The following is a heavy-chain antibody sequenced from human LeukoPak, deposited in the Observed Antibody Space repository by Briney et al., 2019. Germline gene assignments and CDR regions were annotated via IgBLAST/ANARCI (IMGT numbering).Heavy chain of an antibody. Sequence: PGGSLRLSCAASGFTFSSYSMNWVRQAPGKGLEWVSYISSSSSTIYYADSVKGRFTISRDNAKNSLYLQMNSLRAEDTAVYYCARDKRGPGSYASDYWGQGTLVTVSS. V-gene: IGHV3-48*01. CDR2: ISSSSSTI. D-gene: IGHD1-26*01. CDR1: GFTFSSYS. J-gene: IGHJ4*02. CDR3: ARDKRGPGSYASDY.